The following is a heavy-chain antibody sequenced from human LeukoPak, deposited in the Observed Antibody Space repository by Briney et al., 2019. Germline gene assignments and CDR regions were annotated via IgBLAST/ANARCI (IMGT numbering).Heavy chain of an antibody. V-gene: IGHV3-21*01. J-gene: IGHJ4*02. CDR2: ISSSSSYI. CDR1: GFTFSSYS. Sequence: GGSLRLSCAASGFTFSSYSMNWVRQAPGKGLEWVSSISSSSSYIYYADSVKGRFTISRDNSKNTLYLQMNSLRAEDTAVYYCAKESVGIAARPDHFDYWGQGTLVTVSS. D-gene: IGHD6-6*01. CDR3: AKESVGIAARPDHFDY.